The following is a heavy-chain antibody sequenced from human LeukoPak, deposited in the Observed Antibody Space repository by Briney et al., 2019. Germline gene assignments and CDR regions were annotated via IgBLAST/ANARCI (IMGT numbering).Heavy chain of an antibody. CDR3: ARDGGTYYYDSSGYYPQGYFDY. J-gene: IGHJ4*02. Sequence: ASXFTVSSNYMSWVRQXPGKGLXXXSXIYSGGSTYYADSVKGRFTISRDNSKNTLYLQMNSLRAEDTAVYYCARDGGTYYYDSSGYYPQGYFDYWGQGTLVTVSS. D-gene: IGHD3-22*01. CDR1: XFTVSSNY. V-gene: IGHV3-53*01. CDR2: IYSGGST.